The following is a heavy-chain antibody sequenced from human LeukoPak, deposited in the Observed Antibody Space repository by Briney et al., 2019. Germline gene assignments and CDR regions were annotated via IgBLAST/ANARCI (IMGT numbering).Heavy chain of an antibody. J-gene: IGHJ4*02. D-gene: IGHD1-26*01. CDR3: ATFSGSYWGAYF. Sequence: SETLSLTCTVSGGSISSSSYYWGWIRQPPGKGLEWIGRIYTPGSTNYNPSLKSRVTMSVDTSKNQFSLKLSSVTAADTAVYYCATFSGSYWGAYFWGQGTLVTVSS. CDR2: IYTPGST. V-gene: IGHV4-39*07. CDR1: GGSISSSSYY.